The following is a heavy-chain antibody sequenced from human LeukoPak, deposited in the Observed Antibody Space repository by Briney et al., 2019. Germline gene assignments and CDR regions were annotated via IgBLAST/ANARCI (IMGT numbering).Heavy chain of an antibody. CDR2: IRSKANSYAT. Sequence: EGSLKLSCAASGFTFSGSAMHWVRQASGKGLEWVGRIRSKANSYATAYAASVKGRFTISRDNSRNTLYLQMSSLRAEDTAVYYCAKDKTGSTAYYFDYWGQGTLVTVSS. CDR3: AKDKTGSTAYYFDY. D-gene: IGHD3-9*01. J-gene: IGHJ4*02. V-gene: IGHV3-73*01. CDR1: GFTFSGSA.